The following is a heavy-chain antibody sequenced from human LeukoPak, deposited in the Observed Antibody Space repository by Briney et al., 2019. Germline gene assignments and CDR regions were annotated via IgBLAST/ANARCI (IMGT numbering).Heavy chain of an antibody. J-gene: IGHJ4*02. D-gene: IGHD6-13*01. V-gene: IGHV3-23*01. CDR1: GFTFSSYA. CDR2: ISGSGGST. CDR3: AKLPYSSSWAYFDY. Sequence: GGSLRLSCAASGFTFSSYAMSWVRRAPGKGLEWVSAISGSGGSTYYADSVKGRFTISRDNSKNTLYLQMNSLRAEDTAVYYCAKLPYSSSWAYFDYWGQGTLVTVSS.